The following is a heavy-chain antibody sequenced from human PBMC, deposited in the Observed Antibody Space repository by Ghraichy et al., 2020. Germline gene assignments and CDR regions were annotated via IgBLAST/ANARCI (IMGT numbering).Heavy chain of an antibody. Sequence: ASVKVSCKASGYTFTGYYMHWVRQAPGQGLEWMGWINPNSGGTNYAQKFQGRVTMTRDTSISTAYMELSRLRSDDTAVYYCASIDRTYYGSRRAAFDIWGQGTMVTVSS. CDR3: ASIDRTYYGSRRAAFDI. CDR1: GYTFTGYY. J-gene: IGHJ3*02. D-gene: IGHD3-10*01. V-gene: IGHV1-2*02. CDR2: INPNSGGT.